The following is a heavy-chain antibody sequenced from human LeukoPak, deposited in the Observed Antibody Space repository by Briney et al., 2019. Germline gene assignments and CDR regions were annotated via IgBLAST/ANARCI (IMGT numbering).Heavy chain of an antibody. CDR3: AIGVYYGSGGDAFDS. CDR1: GFTFSSCW. V-gene: IGHV3-7*01. Sequence: PGGSLRLSCAASGFTFSSCWMSWVRQAAGKGLEWVANIKQDGSEKYYVDSVKGRFTISRDNAKNSLYLQMDSLSAEDTAVYYCAIGVYYGSGGDAFDSWGQGTMVTVSS. J-gene: IGHJ3*02. D-gene: IGHD3-10*01. CDR2: IKQDGSEK.